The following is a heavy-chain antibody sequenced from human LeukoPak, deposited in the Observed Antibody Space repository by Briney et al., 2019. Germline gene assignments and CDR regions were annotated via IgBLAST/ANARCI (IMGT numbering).Heavy chain of an antibody. CDR1: GDSIRSGGYY. Sequence: SETLSLTCTVSGDSIRSGGYYWSWIRQYPGKGLEWIGYIYYSGNTYYNPSLKSRVIISVDTSKNQFSLRLNSVTAADTAVYYCAREIGSGTNWFDPWGQGTLVTVSS. V-gene: IGHV4-31*03. D-gene: IGHD3-10*01. J-gene: IGHJ5*02. CDR2: IYYSGNT. CDR3: AREIGSGTNWFDP.